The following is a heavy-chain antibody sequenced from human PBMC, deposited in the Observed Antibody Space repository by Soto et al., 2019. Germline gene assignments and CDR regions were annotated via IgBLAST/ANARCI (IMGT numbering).Heavy chain of an antibody. CDR3: ARVRRGGDCFDY. J-gene: IGHJ4*02. D-gene: IGHD2-21*01. V-gene: IGHV3-23*01. CDR1: GFTFSDYA. CDR2: ISGSSSST. Sequence: GGSLRLSCAASGFTFSDYAMTWVRQAPGKGLEWVSGISGSSSSTYYADSVKGRFTISRDDSKNSLYVQMNSLRAEDTAIYYCARVRRGGDCFDYWGQGTLVTVSS.